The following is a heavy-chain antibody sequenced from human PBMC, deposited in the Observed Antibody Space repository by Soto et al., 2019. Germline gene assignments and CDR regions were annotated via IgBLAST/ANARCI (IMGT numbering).Heavy chain of an antibody. CDR2: ISSSGSTI. V-gene: IGHV3-48*03. CDR3: ARESRGLLLCSLDY. Sequence: GGSLRLSCAASGFTFSSYEMNWVRQAPGKGLEWVSYISSSGSTIYYADSVKGRFTISRDNAKNSLYLQMNSLRAEDTAVYYCARESRGLLLCSLDYWCQGTLVTVSS. D-gene: IGHD3-10*02. J-gene: IGHJ4*02. CDR1: GFTFSSYE.